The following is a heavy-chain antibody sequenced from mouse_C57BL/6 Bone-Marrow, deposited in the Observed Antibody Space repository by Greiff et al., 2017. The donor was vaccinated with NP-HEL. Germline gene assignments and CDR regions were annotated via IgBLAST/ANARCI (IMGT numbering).Heavy chain of an antibody. CDR3: ATIIYDYDEAY. Sequence: QVQLQQPGAELVKPGASVKMSCKASGYTFTSYWITWVKQRPGQGLEWIGDIYPGSGSTYYNEKFKSKATLTVDTSSSTAYMQLSSLTSEDSAVYYCATIIYDYDEAYWGQGTLVTVSA. D-gene: IGHD2-4*01. J-gene: IGHJ3*01. CDR2: IYPGSGST. V-gene: IGHV1-55*01. CDR1: GYTFTSYW.